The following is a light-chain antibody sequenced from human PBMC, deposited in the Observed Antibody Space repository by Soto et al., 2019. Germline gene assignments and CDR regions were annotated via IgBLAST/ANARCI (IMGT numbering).Light chain of an antibody. V-gene: IGKV1-39*01. CDR3: QQSYSTPLT. J-gene: IGKJ4*01. CDR1: QSIGGF. CDR2: AAS. Sequence: VHMTLSPSSLSVSVGNRVTIACRASQSIGGFLNWYQQKPGKAPKLLIYAASSLQSGVPSRFSGSGSGTDFTLTISSLQTEDFATYDCQQSYSTPLTFGGGTKVDIK.